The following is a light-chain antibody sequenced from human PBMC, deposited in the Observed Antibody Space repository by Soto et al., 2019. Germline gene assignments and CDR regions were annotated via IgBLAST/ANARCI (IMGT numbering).Light chain of an antibody. CDR2: DVS. CDR1: SSVVGHYNY. Sequence: SSLTQPASLSGAPGQSITISCTGTSSVVGHYNYVSWYQQHPGNAPKLVIYDVSIRASGVSDRFSGSKSGNTASLTISGLQAEDEADYYCCSYTTTTSRVFGTGTKVTVL. V-gene: IGLV2-14*03. J-gene: IGLJ1*01. CDR3: CSYTTTTSRV.